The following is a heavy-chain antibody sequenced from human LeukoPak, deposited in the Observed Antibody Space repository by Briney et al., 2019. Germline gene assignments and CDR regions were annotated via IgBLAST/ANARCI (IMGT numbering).Heavy chain of an antibody. CDR2: IYPGDSDT. V-gene: IGHV5-51*01. Sequence: GESLKISCKGSGYSFTSYWIGWVRQMPGKGLEWMGIIYPGDSDTRYSPSFQGQVTISADKSISTAYLQWSSLKASDTAMYYCARHGPRWLQLENWFDPWGQGTLVTVSS. J-gene: IGHJ5*02. CDR1: GYSFTSYW. D-gene: IGHD5-24*01. CDR3: ARHGPRWLQLENWFDP.